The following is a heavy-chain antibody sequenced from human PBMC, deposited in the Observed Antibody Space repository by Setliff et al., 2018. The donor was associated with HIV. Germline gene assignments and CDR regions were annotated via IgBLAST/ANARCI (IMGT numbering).Heavy chain of an antibody. V-gene: IGHV4-4*08. J-gene: IGHJ6*03. CDR3: ARSPPTTFWSGYTYYYYMDV. CDR1: GDSISSYY. CDR2: IYTSGIT. Sequence: PSETLSLTCTVSGDSISSYYWSWIRQPPGKGLEWIGYIYTSGITDYNPSLKSRVTISGDTSKNQFSLKLSSVTAADTAVYYCARSPPTTFWSGYTYYYYMDVWGKGTTVTVSS. D-gene: IGHD3-3*01.